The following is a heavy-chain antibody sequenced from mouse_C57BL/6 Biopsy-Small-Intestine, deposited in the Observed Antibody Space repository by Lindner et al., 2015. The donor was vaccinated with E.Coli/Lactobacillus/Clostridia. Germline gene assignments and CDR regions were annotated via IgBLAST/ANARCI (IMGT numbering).Heavy chain of an antibody. CDR1: GYTFTSYD. V-gene: IGHV1-85*01. Sequence: VQLQESGPELVKPGASVKLSCKASGYTFTSYDINWVKQRPGQGLEWIGWIYPRDGSTKYSEKFKGKATLTVDTSSSTAYMELHSLTSEDSAVYFCARGGPFATVVENAMDYWGQGTSVTVSS. J-gene: IGHJ4*01. CDR2: IYPRDGST. CDR3: ARGGPFATVVENAMDY. D-gene: IGHD1-1*01.